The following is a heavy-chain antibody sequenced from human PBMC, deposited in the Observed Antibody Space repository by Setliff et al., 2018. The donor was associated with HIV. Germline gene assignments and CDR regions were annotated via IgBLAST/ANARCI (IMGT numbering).Heavy chain of an antibody. CDR1: GDSINSGTYY. CDR3: VRDNSYYYGSGGHHFYGVDV. D-gene: IGHD3-10*01. CDR2: LHLSGDT. V-gene: IGHV4-61*02. Sequence: SETLSLTCTVSGDSINSGTYYWSWIRQPAGKGLEWIGRLHLSGDTNYNPSLKSRVTMSIDTSKNQFSLKLTSVTAADTAVYYCVRDNSYYYGSGGHHFYGVDVWGQGATVTVSS. J-gene: IGHJ6*02.